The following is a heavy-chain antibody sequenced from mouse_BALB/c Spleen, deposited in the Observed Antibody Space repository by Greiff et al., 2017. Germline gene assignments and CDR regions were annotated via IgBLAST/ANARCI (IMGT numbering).Heavy chain of an antibody. CDR2: ISDGGSYT. J-gene: IGHJ3*01. CDR1: GFTFSDYY. V-gene: IGHV5-4*02. D-gene: IGHD1-3*01. CDR3: EGALFAY. Sequence: EVMLVESGGGLVKPGGSLKLSCAASGFTFSDYYMYWVRQTPEKRLEWVATISDGGSYTYYPDSVKGRFTISRDNAKNNLYLQMSSLKSEDTAMYYCEGALFAYWGQGTLVTVSA.